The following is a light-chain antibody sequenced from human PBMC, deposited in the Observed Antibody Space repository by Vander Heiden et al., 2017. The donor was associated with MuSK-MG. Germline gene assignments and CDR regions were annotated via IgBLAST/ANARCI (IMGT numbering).Light chain of an antibody. CDR1: NIRTKR. CDR2: YDG. J-gene: IGLJ2*01. V-gene: IGLV3-21*04. Sequence: SYVLTQPPPVSVAPGQTARISCGGDNIRTKRVHWYQQKPGQAPVVVMYYDGVRPSGIPERFSGSNAGNTATLAISGVEAGDEADYYCQVWDSRSDHVVFGGGTNLIVL. CDR3: QVWDSRSDHVV.